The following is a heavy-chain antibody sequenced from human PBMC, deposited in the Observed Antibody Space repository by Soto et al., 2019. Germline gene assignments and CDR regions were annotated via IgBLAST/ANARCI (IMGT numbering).Heavy chain of an antibody. J-gene: IGHJ4*02. CDR2: ISGSGRNT. Sequence: GGSLRLSCAASGFTSSTYAITWVRQAPGKSLEWVSAISGSGRNTYYADSVRGRFTISRDNSRNTLYLQMNSLRAEDTAVYFCAKDTIPGAKSYFLYFDFWGQGALVTVSS. CDR3: AKDTIPGAKSYFLYFDF. V-gene: IGHV3-23*01. D-gene: IGHD3-3*01. CDR1: GFTSSTYA.